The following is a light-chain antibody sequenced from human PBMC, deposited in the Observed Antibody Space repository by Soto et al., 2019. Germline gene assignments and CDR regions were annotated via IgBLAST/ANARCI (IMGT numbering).Light chain of an antibody. J-gene: IGLJ1*01. CDR3: CSYTSSSTV. CDR2: EVS. V-gene: IGLV2-14*01. CDR1: SSDVGGYNY. Sequence: QSALTQPASVSGSPGQSITISVTGTSSDVGGYNYVSWYQQHPGKAPKLIIYEVSNRPSGVSNRFSGSKSGNTASLTISGLQAEDEADYYCCSYTSSSTVFGTGTKLTVL.